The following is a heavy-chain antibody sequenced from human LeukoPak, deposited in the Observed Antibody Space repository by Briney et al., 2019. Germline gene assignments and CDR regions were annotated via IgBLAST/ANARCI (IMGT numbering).Heavy chain of an antibody. Sequence: PSETLSLTCTVSGGSISSGDYYWSWIRQPPGKGLEWIGYIHYSGSTYYNPSLKSRVTISVDTSKNQFSLKLSSVTAADTAVYYCARWGIAAAGTSWFDPWGQGTLVTVSS. D-gene: IGHD6-13*01. CDR2: IHYSGST. CDR1: GGSISSGDYY. J-gene: IGHJ5*02. CDR3: ARWGIAAAGTSWFDP. V-gene: IGHV4-30-4*01.